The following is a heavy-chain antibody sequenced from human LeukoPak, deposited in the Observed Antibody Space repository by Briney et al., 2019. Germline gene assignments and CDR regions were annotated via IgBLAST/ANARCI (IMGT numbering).Heavy chain of an antibody. Sequence: SQTLSLTCAISGDSVSSDSAAWNWIRQSPSRGLEWLGRTYYRSTWYNDYAVSVRGRITVNPDTSKNQFSLHLNSVTPEDSAVYYCARRLTQYDCFDPWGQGILVTVSS. J-gene: IGHJ5*02. V-gene: IGHV6-1*01. CDR1: GDSVSSDSAA. CDR2: TYYRSTWYN. D-gene: IGHD2-2*01. CDR3: ARRLTQYDCFDP.